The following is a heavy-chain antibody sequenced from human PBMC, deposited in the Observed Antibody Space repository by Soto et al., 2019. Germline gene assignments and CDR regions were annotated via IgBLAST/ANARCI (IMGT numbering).Heavy chain of an antibody. Sequence: QITLKESGPTLVKPTQTLTLTCTFSGFSLSNNGVGVGWIRQPPGKALEWLALIYWDDDKHYSPTLKNRLTVTKDSSKKQVVLTMTNMDPVDTATYFCAQSKTWVDYFDYWGKGALVTVSS. CDR1: GFSLSNNGVG. V-gene: IGHV2-5*02. D-gene: IGHD1-26*01. CDR2: IYWDDDK. J-gene: IGHJ4*02. CDR3: AQSKTWVDYFDY.